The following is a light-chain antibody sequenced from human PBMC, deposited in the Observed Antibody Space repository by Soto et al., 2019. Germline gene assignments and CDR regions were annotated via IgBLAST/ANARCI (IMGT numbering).Light chain of an antibody. Sequence: DVVMTQSPLSLPVTLGQPASISCRSSQSLAYSDGNTYLNWFQQRPGQSPRRLIYKVSNRDSGVPDRFSGSGSGPDFTLKISRVEAEDVGVYYCMQGTHWPPYTFGQGTKVEIK. CDR1: QSLAYSDGNTY. CDR3: MQGTHWPPYT. J-gene: IGKJ2*01. CDR2: KVS. V-gene: IGKV2-30*01.